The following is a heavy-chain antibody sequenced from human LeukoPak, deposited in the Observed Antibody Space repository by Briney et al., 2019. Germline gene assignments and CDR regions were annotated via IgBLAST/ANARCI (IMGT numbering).Heavy chain of an antibody. CDR1: GGTFSSYT. D-gene: IGHD5-24*01. J-gene: IGHJ6*03. CDR3: ARGSLITYYYMDV. Sequence: VASVKVPCKASGGTFSSYTISWVRQAPGQGLEWMGRIIPILGIANYAQKFQGRVTITADKSTSTAYMELSSLRSEDTAVYYCARGSLITYYYMDVWGKGTTVTVSS. CDR2: IIPILGIA. V-gene: IGHV1-69*02.